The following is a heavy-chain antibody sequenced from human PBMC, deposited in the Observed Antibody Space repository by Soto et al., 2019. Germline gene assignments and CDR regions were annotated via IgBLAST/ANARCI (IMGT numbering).Heavy chain of an antibody. Sequence: GASVKVSCKASGYTFTNFGISWVRQAPGQGLEWMGWISAYNGNTNYAQKFQGRVTMTTDTSTSTAYMEVRSLRFDDTAVYYCARDDSGFSGSHYIDYFNYWGQGALVTVS. CDR1: GYTFTNFG. D-gene: IGHD1-26*01. V-gene: IGHV1-18*01. CDR2: ISAYNGNT. CDR3: ARDDSGFSGSHYIDYFNY. J-gene: IGHJ4*02.